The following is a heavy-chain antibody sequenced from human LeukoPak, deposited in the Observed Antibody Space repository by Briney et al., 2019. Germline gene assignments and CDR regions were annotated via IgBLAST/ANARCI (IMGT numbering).Heavy chain of an antibody. CDR2: IYYSGST. D-gene: IGHD1-26*01. J-gene: IGHJ3*02. CDR3: ARERWDDVFDI. V-gene: IGHV4-59*12. Sequence: SETLSLTCTVSGGSISGYYYNWIRQPPGKGLEWIGYIYYSGSTYYNPSLKSRVTISEDTSKNQFSLKLSSVTAADTAVYYCARERWDDVFDIWGQGTMVTVSS. CDR1: GGSISGYY.